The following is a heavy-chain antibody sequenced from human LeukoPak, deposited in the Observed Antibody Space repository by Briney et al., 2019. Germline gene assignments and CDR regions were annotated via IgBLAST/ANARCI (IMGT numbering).Heavy chain of an antibody. V-gene: IGHV1-2*02. J-gene: IGHJ4*02. CDR2: INPNSGGT. CDR3: ASRSTDFYDILTGLPTGY. D-gene: IGHD3-9*01. CDR1: GCTFTGYY. Sequence: ASVKVSCKASGCTFTGYYMHWARQAPGQGLEWMGWINPNSGGTNYAQKFQGRVTMTRDTSISTAYMELSRLRSDDTAVYYCASRSTDFYDILTGLPTGYWGQGTLVTVSS.